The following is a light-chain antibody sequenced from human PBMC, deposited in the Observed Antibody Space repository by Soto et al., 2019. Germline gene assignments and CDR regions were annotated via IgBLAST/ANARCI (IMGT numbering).Light chain of an antibody. J-gene: IGLJ1*01. V-gene: IGLV2-14*01. Sequence: QSALTQPASVSGSPGQSITISCTGTSSDGGGYNYVSWYQQHPGKAPKLMIFEVSNRPSGVSIRFSGSKSGNTASLTISGLQAEDEADYYCSSSTSSTTLDVFGTGTKLTVL. CDR3: SSSTSSTTLDV. CDR2: EVS. CDR1: SSDGGGYNY.